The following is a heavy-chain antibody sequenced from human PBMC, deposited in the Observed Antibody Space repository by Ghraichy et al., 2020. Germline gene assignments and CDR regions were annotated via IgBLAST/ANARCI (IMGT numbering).Heavy chain of an antibody. Sequence: SETLSLTCTVFGGSISSSSHYWGWIRQPPGKGLEWVGGIYYNGDTYYNPSLNSRVTISVDTPKNQFSLKVTSLTAADTAVYFYARSPFSNYPPAWFDPWGKGALVTVSS. CDR3: ARSPFSNYPPAWFDP. D-gene: IGHD4-11*01. CDR1: GGSISSSSHY. J-gene: IGHJ5*02. V-gene: IGHV4-39*01. CDR2: IYYNGDT.